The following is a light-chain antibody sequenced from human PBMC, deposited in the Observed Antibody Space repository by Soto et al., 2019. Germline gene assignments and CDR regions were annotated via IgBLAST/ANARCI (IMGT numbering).Light chain of an antibody. CDR1: SSDVGGYNY. V-gene: IGLV2-14*01. CDR2: EVS. CDR3: SSYTISSTLVV. J-gene: IGLJ2*01. Sequence: QSALTQPASVSGSPGQSITISCTGTSSDVGGYNYVSWYQEHPGKAPKLMIYEVSNRPSGVSNRFSGSKSGNTAFLTISGLQAEDEADYYCSSYTISSTLVVFGGGTKLTVL.